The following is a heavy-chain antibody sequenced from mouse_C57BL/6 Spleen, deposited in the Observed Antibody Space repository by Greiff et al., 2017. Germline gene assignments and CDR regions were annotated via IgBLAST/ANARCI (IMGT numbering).Heavy chain of an antibody. J-gene: IGHJ3*01. V-gene: IGHV1-26*01. CDR1: GYTFTDYY. D-gene: IGHD1-1*01. CDR3: AGTILSSYKFAY. Sequence: EVQLQQSGPELVKPGASVKISCKASGYTFTDYYMNWVKQSHGKSLEWIGDINPNNGGTSYNQKFKGKATLTVDKSSSTAYMELRSLTSEDSAVYYCAGTILSSYKFAYWGQGTLVTVSA. CDR2: INPNNGGT.